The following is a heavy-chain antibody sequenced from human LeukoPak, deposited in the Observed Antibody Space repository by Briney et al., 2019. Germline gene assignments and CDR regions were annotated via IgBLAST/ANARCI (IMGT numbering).Heavy chain of an antibody. CDR1: GFTFSSYA. D-gene: IGHD3-10*01. CDR3: AKIGGKVTMVRGVIIPYYFGY. V-gene: IGHV3-23*01. CDR2: ISGSGGRT. J-gene: IGHJ4*02. Sequence: GGSLRLSFAASGFTFSSYAMSWVHQAPGKGLEWVSAISGSGGRTYYADSVKGRFTISRDNSKNTLYLQMNSLRAEDTAVYYCAKIGGKVTMVRGVIIPYYFGYWGQGTLVTVSS.